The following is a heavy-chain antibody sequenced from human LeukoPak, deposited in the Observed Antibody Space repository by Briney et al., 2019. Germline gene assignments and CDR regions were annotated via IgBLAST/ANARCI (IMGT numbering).Heavy chain of an antibody. CDR3: ARVRDDFWSGYSLDY. D-gene: IGHD3-3*01. V-gene: IGHV4-38-2*02. CDR2: IYHSGST. CDR1: GYSISSGYY. J-gene: IGHJ4*02. Sequence: SETLSPTCTVSGYSISSGYYWGWIRQPPGKGLEWIGSIYHSGSTYYNPSLKSRVTISVDTSKNQFSLKLSSVTAADTAVYYCARVRDDFWSGYSLDYWGQGTLVAVSS.